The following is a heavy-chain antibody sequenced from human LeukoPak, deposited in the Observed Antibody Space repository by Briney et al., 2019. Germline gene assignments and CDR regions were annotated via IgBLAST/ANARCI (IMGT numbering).Heavy chain of an antibody. Sequence: PGGSLRLSCAASGFTFSSYWMHWVRQAPGKGLVWVSRINGDGSSTSYADSVKGRFTISRDSAKNTLYLQMNSLRAEDTAVYYCARDLITPTAMVTGGFNYWGQGTLVTVSS. CDR2: INGDGSST. J-gene: IGHJ4*02. CDR1: GFTFSSYW. V-gene: IGHV3-74*01. CDR3: ARDLITPTAMVTGGFNY. D-gene: IGHD5-18*01.